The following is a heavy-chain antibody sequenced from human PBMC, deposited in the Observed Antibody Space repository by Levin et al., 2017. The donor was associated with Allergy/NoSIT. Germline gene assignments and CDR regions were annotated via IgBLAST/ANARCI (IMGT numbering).Heavy chain of an antibody. V-gene: IGHV3-23*01. Sequence: PGGSLRLSCAASGFTFSSYAMSWVRQAPGKGLEWVSAISGSGGSTYYADSVKGRFTISRDNSKNTLYLQMNSLRAEDTAVYYCAKAGFYGGNSEGYFDYWGQGTLVTVSS. CDR3: AKAGFYGGNSEGYFDY. J-gene: IGHJ4*02. CDR1: GFTFSSYA. CDR2: ISGSGGST. D-gene: IGHD4-23*01.